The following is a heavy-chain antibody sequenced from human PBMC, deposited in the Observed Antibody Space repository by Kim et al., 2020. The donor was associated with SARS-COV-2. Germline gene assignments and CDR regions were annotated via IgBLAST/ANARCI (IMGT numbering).Heavy chain of an antibody. J-gene: IGHJ3*02. CDR3: AREVISAADTDAFDI. CDR1: GGSISSTNHF. V-gene: IGHV4-30-4*01. Sequence: SETLSLTCTVSGGSISSTNHFWSWIRQPPGKGLEWIGYIYYNGEAHYNPSLQSRVILSVEKSKNQFSLNLNSVTAADTAIYYCAREVISAADTDAFDIWG. CDR2: IYYNGEA. D-gene: IGHD6-13*01.